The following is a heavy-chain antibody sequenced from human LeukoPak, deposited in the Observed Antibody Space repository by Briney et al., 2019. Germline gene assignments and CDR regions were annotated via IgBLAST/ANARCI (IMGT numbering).Heavy chain of an antibody. CDR1: GFTFSTYT. J-gene: IGHJ6*02. Sequence: GGSLRLSCAASGFTFSTYTMHWVRQAPGKGLEWVAVISYDGTNKYYADSVKGRFTISRDSSKNTLYLQMNSLRAEDTAVYYCARQAQLPSPSYYYYGMDVWGQGTTVTVSS. D-gene: IGHD2-2*01. CDR3: ARQAQLPSPSYYYYGMDV. V-gene: IGHV3-30-3*01. CDR2: ISYDGTNK.